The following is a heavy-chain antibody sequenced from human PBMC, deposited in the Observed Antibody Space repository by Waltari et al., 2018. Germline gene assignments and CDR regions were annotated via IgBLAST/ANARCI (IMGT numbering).Heavy chain of an antibody. CDR1: GGSISSYY. V-gene: IGHV4-4*07. CDR2: IYTSGST. Sequence: QVQLQESGPGLVKPSETLSLTCTVSGGSISSYYWSWIRQPAGQGLEWIGHIYTSGSTNYNPSLKSRVTMSVDTSKNQFSLKLSSVTAADTAVYYCARGRRYYDSSGYYWRDAFDIWGQGTMVTVSS. CDR3: ARGRRYYDSSGYYWRDAFDI. J-gene: IGHJ3*02. D-gene: IGHD3-22*01.